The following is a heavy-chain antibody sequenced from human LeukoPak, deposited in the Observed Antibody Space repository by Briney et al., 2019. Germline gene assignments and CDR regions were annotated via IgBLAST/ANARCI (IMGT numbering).Heavy chain of an antibody. CDR1: GGTFSSYA. CDR2: IIPIFGTA. J-gene: IGHJ4*02. CDR3: ARDGDGGLPNDY. D-gene: IGHD2-21*01. V-gene: IGHV1-69*13. Sequence: SVKVSCKASGGTFSSYAISWVRQAPGQGLEWMGGIIPIFGTANYAQKFQGRVTITADESTSTAYMELSSLRSEDTAVYYCARDGDGGLPNDYWGQGTLVTVSS.